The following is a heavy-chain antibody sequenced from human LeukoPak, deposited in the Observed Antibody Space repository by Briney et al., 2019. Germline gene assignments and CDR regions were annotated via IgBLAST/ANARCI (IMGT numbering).Heavy chain of an antibody. CDR1: GGTFSSYA. Sequence: GASVKVSCKASGGTFSSYAISWVRQAPGQGLEWMGGIIPIFGTANYAQKFQGRVTITADESTSTAYMELSSLRSEDAAAYYCATAKYSSGWYGAFDIWGQGTMVTVSS. CDR2: IIPIFGTA. D-gene: IGHD6-19*01. V-gene: IGHV1-69*13. J-gene: IGHJ3*02. CDR3: ATAKYSSGWYGAFDI.